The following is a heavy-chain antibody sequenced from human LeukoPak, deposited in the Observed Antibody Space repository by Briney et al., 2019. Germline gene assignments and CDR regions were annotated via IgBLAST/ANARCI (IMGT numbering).Heavy chain of an antibody. CDR1: GGSISSSNW. V-gene: IGHV4-4*02. CDR3: ARGNRYCSSTSCLNWFDP. J-gene: IGHJ5*02. D-gene: IGHD2-2*01. CDR2: IYHSGST. Sequence: PSGTLSLTCAVPGGSISSSNWWSWVRQPPGKGLEWIGEIYHSGSTNYNPSPKSRVTISVDKSKNQFSLKLSSVTTADTAVYYCARGNRYCSSTSCLNWFDPWGQGTLVTVSS.